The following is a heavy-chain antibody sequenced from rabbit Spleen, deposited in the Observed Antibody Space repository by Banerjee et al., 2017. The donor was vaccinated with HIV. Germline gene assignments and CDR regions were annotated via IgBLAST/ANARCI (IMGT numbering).Heavy chain of an antibody. CDR1: GFSFSDGYY. CDR3: VRDYHYIYEDLFYPRL. Sequence: QSLEESGGDLVKPEGSLTLTCKASGFSFSDGYYMSWVRQAPGKGLEWIASVYAGTSDIIDYANWAKGRFTISKTSSTTVTLQMTSLAAADTATYFCVRDYHYIYEDLFYPRLWGPGTLVTVS. J-gene: IGHJ4*01. V-gene: IGHV1S40*01. D-gene: IGHD6-1*01. CDR2: VYAGTSDII.